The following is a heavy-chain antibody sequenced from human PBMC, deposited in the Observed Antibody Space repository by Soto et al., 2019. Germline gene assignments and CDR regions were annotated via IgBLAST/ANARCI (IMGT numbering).Heavy chain of an antibody. CDR1: GFTFSSYS. J-gene: IGHJ6*02. Sequence: GGSLRLSCAASGFTFSSYSMNWVRQAPGKGLEWVSSISSSSSYIYYADSVKGRFTISRDNAKNSLYLQMNSLRAEDTAVYYCARDKDLIVVVPAATYYYGMDVWGQGTTVTVSS. CDR3: ARDKDLIVVVPAATYYYGMDV. CDR2: ISSSSSYI. V-gene: IGHV3-21*01. D-gene: IGHD2-2*01.